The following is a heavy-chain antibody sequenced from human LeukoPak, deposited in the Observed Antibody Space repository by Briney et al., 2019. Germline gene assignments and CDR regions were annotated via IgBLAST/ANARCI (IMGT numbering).Heavy chain of an antibody. Sequence: PSETLSRTCTVSGGSISSYYWSWIRQPPGKGLEWIGYIYYSGSTNYNPSLKSRVTISVDTSKNQFSLKLSSVTAADTAVSYCTLLQRGAVGYWGQGTLVTVSS. CDR1: GGSISSYY. V-gene: IGHV4-59*01. J-gene: IGHJ4*02. CDR3: TLLQRGAVGY. CDR2: IYYSGST. D-gene: IGHD1-26*01.